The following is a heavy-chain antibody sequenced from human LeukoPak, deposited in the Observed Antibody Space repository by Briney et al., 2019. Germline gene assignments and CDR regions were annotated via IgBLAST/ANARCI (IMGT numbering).Heavy chain of an antibody. CDR1: GGTFISYA. D-gene: IGHD3-22*01. V-gene: IGHV1-69*13. J-gene: IGHJ4*02. CDR2: IIPIFGTA. Sequence: ASVKVFCKASGGTFISYAISWVRQAPGQGLEWIGGIIPIFGTANYAQKFQGRVTITADESTSTAYMELSSLRSEDTAVYYCAREKPDSSGCLDYWGQGTLVTVSS. CDR3: AREKPDSSGCLDY.